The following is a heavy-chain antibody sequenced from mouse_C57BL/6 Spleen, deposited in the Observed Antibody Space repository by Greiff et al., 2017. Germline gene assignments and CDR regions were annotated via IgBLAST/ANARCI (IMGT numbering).Heavy chain of an antibody. CDR3: ARARTVAFDY. V-gene: IGHV1-50*01. Sequence: QVQLQQPGAELVKPGASVKLSCKASGYTFTSYWMQWVKQRPGQGLEWIGGIDPSDSYTNYNQKFKGKATLTVDTSSSTAYMQLSSLTSEDSAVYYCARARTVAFDYWGQGTTLTVSS. CDR2: IDPSDSYT. CDR1: GYTFTSYW. D-gene: IGHD1-1*01. J-gene: IGHJ2*01.